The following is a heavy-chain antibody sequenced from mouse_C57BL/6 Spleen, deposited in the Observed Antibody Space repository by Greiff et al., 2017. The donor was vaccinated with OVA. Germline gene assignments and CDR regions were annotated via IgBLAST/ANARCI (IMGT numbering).Heavy chain of an antibody. Sequence: QVQLQQSDAELVKPGASVKISCKVSGYTFTDHTIHWMKQRPEQGLAWIGYIYPRDGSTKYNEKFKGKATLTEDKSSSTAYMQLHSLTSEDSAVYFCAREGDYDEGRPFSYWGQGTLVTVSA. CDR2: IYPRDGST. CDR1: GYTFTDHT. V-gene: IGHV1-78*01. D-gene: IGHD2-4*01. CDR3: AREGDYDEGRPFSY. J-gene: IGHJ3*01.